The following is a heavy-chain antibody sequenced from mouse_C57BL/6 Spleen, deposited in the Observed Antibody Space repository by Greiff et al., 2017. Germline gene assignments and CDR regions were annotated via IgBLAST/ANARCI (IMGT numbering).Heavy chain of an antibody. V-gene: IGHV1-63*01. CDR1: GYTFTNYW. D-gene: IGHD1-1*01. J-gene: IGHJ4*01. CDR3: ARCTYGSSSGYYAMDY. CDR2: IYPGGGYT. Sequence: LQESGAELVRPGTSVKMSCKASGYTFTNYWIGWAKQRPGHGLEWIGDIYPGGGYTNYNEKFKGKATLTADKSSSTAYMQFSSLTSEDSAIYYCARCTYGSSSGYYAMDYWGQGTSVTVSS.